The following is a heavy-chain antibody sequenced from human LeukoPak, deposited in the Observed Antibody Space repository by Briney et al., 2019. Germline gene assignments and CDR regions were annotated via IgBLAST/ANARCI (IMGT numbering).Heavy chain of an antibody. D-gene: IGHD3-10*01. J-gene: IGHJ6*03. V-gene: IGHV4-38-2*02. CDR1: GYSISSGYF. CDR3: ARDGADMVRGNYYYYMDV. CDR2: IYHSGTT. Sequence: SETLSLTCTVSGYSISSGYFWGWIRQPPGKGLEWIGSIYHSGTTYYNPSLKSRVTISVDTSKNQFSLKLTSVTAADTAVYYCARDGADMVRGNYYYYMDVWGKGTTVTISS.